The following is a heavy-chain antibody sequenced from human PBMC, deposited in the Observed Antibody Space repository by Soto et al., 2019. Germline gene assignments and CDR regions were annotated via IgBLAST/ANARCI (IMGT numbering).Heavy chain of an antibody. Sequence: GGSLRLSCAASGFTFSSYWMSWVRQAPGKGLEWVANIKQDGSEKYYVDSVKGRFTISRDNAKNSLYLQMNSLRAEDTAVYYCAGIIEPALDYNWFDPWGQGTLVTISS. D-gene: IGHD3-16*02. J-gene: IGHJ5*02. CDR1: GFTFSSYW. CDR3: AGIIEPALDYNWFDP. CDR2: IKQDGSEK. V-gene: IGHV3-7*01.